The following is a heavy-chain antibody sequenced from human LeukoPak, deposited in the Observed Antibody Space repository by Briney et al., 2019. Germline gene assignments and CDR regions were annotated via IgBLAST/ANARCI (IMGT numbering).Heavy chain of an antibody. D-gene: IGHD2-2*01. CDR2: IYTSGST. V-gene: IGHV4-61*02. CDR3: ARRLPYFVVVPTAMGGYLDY. J-gene: IGHJ4*02. Sequence: SETLSLTCTVSGGSISSTSYYWGWIRQPAWKGLEWIGRIYTSGSTNYNPSLKSRVTISVDTSKNQFSLKLSSVTAADTAVYYCARRLPYFVVVPTAMGGYLDYWGQGTLVTVSS. CDR1: GGSISSTSYY.